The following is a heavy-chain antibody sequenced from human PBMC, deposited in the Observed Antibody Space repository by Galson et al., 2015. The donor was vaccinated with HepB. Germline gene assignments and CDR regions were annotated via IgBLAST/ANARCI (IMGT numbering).Heavy chain of an antibody. CDR3: TTGPEKSWSGDFDY. D-gene: IGHD6-25*01. CDR1: GFTFTDAW. V-gene: IGHV3-15*01. CDR2: FRSKADGGTT. J-gene: IGHJ4*02. Sequence: SLRLSCAASGFTFTDAWMSWVRQAPGQGLEWVGRFRSKADGGTTDYAAPVKGRFTISRDDSKSMVYLQMNSLKIDDTAVYYCTTGPEKSWSGDFDYWGQGTLVTVSS.